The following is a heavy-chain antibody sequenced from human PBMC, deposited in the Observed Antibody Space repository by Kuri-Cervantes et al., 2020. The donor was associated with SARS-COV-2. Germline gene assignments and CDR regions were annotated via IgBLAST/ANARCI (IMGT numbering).Heavy chain of an antibody. V-gene: IGHV3-21*01. J-gene: IGHJ3*02. CDR2: ISSSSSYI. CDR3: AKDMNGSPIGAFDI. D-gene: IGHD1-26*01. CDR1: GFTFSSYS. Sequence: GGSLRLSCAASGFTFSSYSMNWVRQAPGKGLEWVSSISSSSSYIYYADSVKGRFTISRDNAKNSLYLQMNSLRAEDTAVYYCAKDMNGSPIGAFDIWGQGTMVTVSS.